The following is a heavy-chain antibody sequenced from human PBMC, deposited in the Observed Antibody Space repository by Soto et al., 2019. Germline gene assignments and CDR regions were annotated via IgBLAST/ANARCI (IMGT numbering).Heavy chain of an antibody. J-gene: IGHJ2*01. CDR2: IWYDGSNK. Sequence: QVQLVESGGGVVQPGRSLRLSCAASGFTFSSYGMHWVRQAPGKGLEWVAVIWYDGSNKYYADSVKGRFTISRDNSKNTLYLQMNSLRAEDTAVYYCARDRTVTTLTRNDWYFDLWGRGTLVTVSS. CDR3: ARDRTVTTLTRNDWYFDL. CDR1: GFTFSSYG. V-gene: IGHV3-33*01. D-gene: IGHD4-17*01.